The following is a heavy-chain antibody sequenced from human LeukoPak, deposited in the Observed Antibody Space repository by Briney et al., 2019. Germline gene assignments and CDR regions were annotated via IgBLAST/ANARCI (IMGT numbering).Heavy chain of an antibody. CDR1: GFTFSSYA. CDR2: ISYDGSNK. J-gene: IGHJ6*03. Sequence: GTSLRLSCAASGFTFSSYAMHWVRQAPGKGLEWVAVISYDGSNKYYADSVKGRFTISRDNSKNTLYLQMNSLRAEDTAVYYCARDSWDTAMVEGYYYYYMDVWGKGTTVTVSS. D-gene: IGHD5-18*01. V-gene: IGHV3-30*04. CDR3: ARDSWDTAMVEGYYYYYMDV.